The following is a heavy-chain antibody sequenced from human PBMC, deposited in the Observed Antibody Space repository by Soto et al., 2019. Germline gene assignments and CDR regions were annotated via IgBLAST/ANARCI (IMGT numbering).Heavy chain of an antibody. Sequence: QVQLVQSGAEVKKPGSSVKVSCKASGGTFSSYAISWVRQAPGQGLEWMGGIIPIFVTANYAQKFQGRVTITADESTRTAYMGLSRMRSEDTAVYYCARGYCSGGSCYSLIHCDGMDVWGQGATVTVSS. J-gene: IGHJ6*01. CDR1: GGTFSSYA. CDR3: ARGYCSGGSCYSLIHCDGMDV. V-gene: IGHV1-69*01. CDR2: IIPIFVTA. D-gene: IGHD2-15*01.